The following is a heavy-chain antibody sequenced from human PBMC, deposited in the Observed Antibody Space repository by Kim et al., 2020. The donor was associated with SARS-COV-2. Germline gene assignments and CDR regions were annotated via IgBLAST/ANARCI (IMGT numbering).Heavy chain of an antibody. CDR2: ISSSSSYI. CDR3: ARDKGVAGTYYYYYGMDV. CDR1: GFTFSSYS. Sequence: GGSLTLSCAASGFTFSSYSMNWVRQAPGKGLEWVSSISSSSSYIYYADSVKGRFTISRDNAKNSLYLQMNSLRAEDTAVYYCARDKGVAGTYYYYYGMDVWGQGTTVTVSS. V-gene: IGHV3-21*01. J-gene: IGHJ6*02. D-gene: IGHD6-19*01.